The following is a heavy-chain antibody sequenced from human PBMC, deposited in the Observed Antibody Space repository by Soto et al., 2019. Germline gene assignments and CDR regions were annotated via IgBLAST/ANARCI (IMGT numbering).Heavy chain of an antibody. J-gene: IGHJ4*02. CDR1: GYTFTRYS. V-gene: IGHV1-3*04. D-gene: IGHD5-18*01. CDR2: INTGNGDT. CDR3: ARARGYSYGQVDS. Sequence: ASVKVSCKASGYTFTRYSMHWVRQAPGQRLEWVGWINTGNGDTKYSQKFQGRVTITRDTSASTAYMDLSSLRSEDTAVYYCARARGYSYGQVDSWGQGTLVTVSS.